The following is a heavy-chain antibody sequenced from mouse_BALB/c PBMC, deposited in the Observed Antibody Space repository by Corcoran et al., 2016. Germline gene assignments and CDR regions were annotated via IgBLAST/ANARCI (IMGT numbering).Heavy chain of an antibody. CDR2: IDPETGGT. CDR1: GYTFTDYE. CDR3: TRGFAY. J-gene: IGHJ3*01. V-gene: IGHV1-15*01. Sequence: QVQLQQSGAELVRPGASVTLSRKASGYTFTDYEMHWVKQTPVHGLEWIGAIDPETGGTAYNQKFKGKATLTADKSSSTAYMELRSLTSEDSAVYYCTRGFAYWGQGTLVTVSA.